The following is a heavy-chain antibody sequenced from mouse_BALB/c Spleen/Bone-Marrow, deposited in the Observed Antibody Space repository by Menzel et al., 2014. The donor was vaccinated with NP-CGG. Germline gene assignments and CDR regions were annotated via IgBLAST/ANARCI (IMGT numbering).Heavy chain of an antibody. D-gene: IGHD2-10*01. CDR2: ILPGSGST. Sequence: VQLQQSGAELMKPGASMKISCKATGYTFSSYWIEWVKQRPGHGLEWIGEILPGSGSTNYNERFKGKATFTADTSSITAYMQLSSLTSEDSAVYYCARAYYANYDAMDYWGQGTSVTVSS. J-gene: IGHJ4*01. CDR3: ARAYYANYDAMDY. V-gene: IGHV1-9*01. CDR1: GYTFSSYW.